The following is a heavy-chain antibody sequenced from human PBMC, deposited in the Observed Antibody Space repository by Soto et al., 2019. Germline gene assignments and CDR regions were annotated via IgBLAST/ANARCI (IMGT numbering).Heavy chain of an antibody. Sequence: SETLSLTCAVYGGSFSGYYWSWIRQPPGKGLEWIGEINQSGSTNYHPSLKSRVTISVDPSTNQFSLKLSSVTAADTAVYYCSGSGAAGPGWWFDPWRQGTRVTVSS. CDR1: GGSFSGYY. CDR2: INQSGST. V-gene: IGHV4-34*01. D-gene: IGHD3-10*01. CDR3: SGSGAAGPGWWFDP. J-gene: IGHJ5*02.